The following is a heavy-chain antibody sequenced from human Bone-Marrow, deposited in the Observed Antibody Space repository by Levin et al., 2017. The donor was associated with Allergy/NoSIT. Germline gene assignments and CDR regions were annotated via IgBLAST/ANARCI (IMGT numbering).Heavy chain of an antibody. CDR3: ARRGTRDYYYYMDV. V-gene: IGHV5-51*01. J-gene: IGHJ6*03. CDR2: IYPGDADT. Sequence: GGSLRLSCKGSGSSFTSYWIGWVRQMPGKGLEWMGIIYPGDADTRYSPSFQGQVTISADKSISTAYLQWSGLKASDTAMYYCARRGTRDYYYYMDVWGKGTTVTVSS. CDR1: GSSFTSYW. D-gene: IGHD1-1*01.